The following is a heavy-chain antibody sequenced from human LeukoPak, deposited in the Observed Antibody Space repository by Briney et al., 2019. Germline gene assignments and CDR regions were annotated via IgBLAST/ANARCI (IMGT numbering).Heavy chain of an antibody. J-gene: IGHJ4*02. V-gene: IGHV4-39*01. CDR1: GGSISSSSYY. Sequence: PSETLSLTCTVSGGSISSSSYYWGWIRQPPGKGLEWIGSIYYSGSTYYNPSLKSRVTISVDTSKNQFSLKLSSVTAADTAVYYCASAWELPTTPYYFDYWGQGTLVTVSS. CDR2: IYYSGST. CDR3: ASAWELPTTPYYFDY. D-gene: IGHD1-26*01.